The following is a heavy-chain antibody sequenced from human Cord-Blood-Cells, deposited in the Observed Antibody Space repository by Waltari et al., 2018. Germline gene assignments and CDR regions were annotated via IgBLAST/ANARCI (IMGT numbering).Heavy chain of an antibody. CDR3: ATDGDGYNNFDY. D-gene: IGHD5-12*01. CDR1: GYTLTELS. V-gene: IGHV1-24*01. Sequence: QVQLVQSGAEVKKPGASVKVSCKVSGYTLTELSMHWVRQAPGKGLEWKGGFDPEDGETIYAQKFHGRVTMTEDTSTDTAYMELSSLRSDDTAVYYCATDGDGYNNFDYWGQGTLVTVSS. CDR2: FDPEDGET. J-gene: IGHJ4*02.